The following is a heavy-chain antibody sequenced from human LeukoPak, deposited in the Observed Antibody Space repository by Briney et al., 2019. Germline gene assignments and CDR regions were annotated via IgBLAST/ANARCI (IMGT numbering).Heavy chain of an antibody. CDR3: ASGAYCSSTSCYTYYYGMDV. Sequence: ASVKVSCKASGYTFTGYYMHWVRQAPGQGLEWMGWINPNSGGTNYARKFQGRVTMTRDTSISTAYMELSRLRSDDTAVYYCASGAYCSSTSCYTYYYGMDVWGQGTTVTASS. J-gene: IGHJ6*02. CDR1: GYTFTGYY. CDR2: INPNSGGT. V-gene: IGHV1-2*02. D-gene: IGHD2-2*02.